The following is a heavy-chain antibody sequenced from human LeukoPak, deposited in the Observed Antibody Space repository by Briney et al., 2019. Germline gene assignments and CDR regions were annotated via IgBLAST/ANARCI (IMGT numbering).Heavy chain of an antibody. CDR1: GGSISSGGYS. CDR3: ARSRFTTRLDY. CDR2: IYHSGST. D-gene: IGHD4-11*01. Sequence: SQTLSLTCAVSGGSISSGGYSWSWIRQPPGKGLEWIGYIYHSGSTYYNPSLKSRVTISVDRSKNQFSLKLSSVTAADTAVYYCARSRFTTRLDYWGQGTLVTVSS. V-gene: IGHV4-30-2*01. J-gene: IGHJ4*02.